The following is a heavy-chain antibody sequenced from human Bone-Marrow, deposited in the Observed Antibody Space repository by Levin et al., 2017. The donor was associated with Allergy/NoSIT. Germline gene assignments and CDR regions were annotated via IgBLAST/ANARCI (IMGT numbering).Heavy chain of an antibody. D-gene: IGHD2-2*01. CDR2: INPYSGDT. V-gene: IGHV1-2*06. CDR1: GYTFSGYF. J-gene: IGHJ4*02. Sequence: ASVKVSCTASGYTFSGYFIHWVRQAPGQGLEWLGRINPYSGDTNYAQRFQGRVTMTRDTSITTAYMDLSRLRSDDTAVYYCSGGIPLEVVQEVDNWGQGTLVIVSS. CDR3: SGGIPLEVVQEVDN.